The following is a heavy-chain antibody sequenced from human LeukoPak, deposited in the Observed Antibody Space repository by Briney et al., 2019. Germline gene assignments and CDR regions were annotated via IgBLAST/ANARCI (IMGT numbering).Heavy chain of an antibody. Sequence: ASVKVSCKASGYTFTGYYMHWVRQAPGQGLEWMGWINPNSGGTNYAQKFQGRVTMTRDTSISTAYMELSRLRSDDTAVYYCARSLWVAVAGRKTDYWGQGTLDTVSS. CDR3: ARSLWVAVAGRKTDY. CDR1: GYTFTGYY. D-gene: IGHD6-19*01. V-gene: IGHV1-2*02. J-gene: IGHJ4*02. CDR2: INPNSGGT.